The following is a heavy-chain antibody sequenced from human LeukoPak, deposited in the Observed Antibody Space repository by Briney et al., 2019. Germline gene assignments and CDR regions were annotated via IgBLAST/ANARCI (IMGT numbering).Heavy chain of an antibody. Sequence: GGSLRLSCAASGFTFSSYAMHWVRQAPGKGLEWVAVISYDGSNKYYADSVKGRFTISRDNSKNTLYLQMNSLRAEDTAVYYCARDGSPGIAAGFFDYWGQGTLVTVSS. V-gene: IGHV3-30*04. CDR3: ARDGSPGIAAGFFDY. D-gene: IGHD6-13*01. CDR2: ISYDGSNK. J-gene: IGHJ4*02. CDR1: GFTFSSYA.